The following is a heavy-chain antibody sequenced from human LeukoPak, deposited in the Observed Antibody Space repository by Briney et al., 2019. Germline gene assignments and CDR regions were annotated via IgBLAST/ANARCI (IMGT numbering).Heavy chain of an antibody. CDR2: INSDGSST. Sequence: GGSLRLSCAAPGFTFSSYWMYWVRQAPGKGLVWVSRINSDGSSTSYADSVKGRFTISRDNAKNTLYLQMNSLRAEDTAVYYCARPFFYDSSGYMYYWGQGTLVTVSS. J-gene: IGHJ4*02. CDR1: GFTFSSYW. D-gene: IGHD3-22*01. V-gene: IGHV3-74*01. CDR3: ARPFFYDSSGYMYY.